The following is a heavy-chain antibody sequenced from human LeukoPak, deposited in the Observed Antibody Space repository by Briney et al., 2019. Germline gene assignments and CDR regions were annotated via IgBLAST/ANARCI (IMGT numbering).Heavy chain of an antibody. J-gene: IGHJ4*02. D-gene: IGHD1-7*01. CDR2: ISPDGRNI. CDR3: VRDGGGTTPYDC. CDR1: GFTLSDYW. V-gene: IGHV3-74*01. Sequence: GSLRLPGAASGFTLSDYWMNWVRQAPGKGPMWVSHISPDGRNIAYADSVKGRFTISSDSAKNTLYLQMNSLRVGDTAVYYCVRDGGGTTPYDCWGQGTLLTVSS.